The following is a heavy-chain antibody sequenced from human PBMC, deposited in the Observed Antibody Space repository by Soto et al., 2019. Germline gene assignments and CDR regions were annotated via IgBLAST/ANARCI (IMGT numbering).Heavy chain of an antibody. CDR1: GFTFNSHV. CDR3: ASWGRLDRVGY. Sequence: EVQLLESGGGLVQPGGSLRLSCAASGFTFNSHVMSWVRQAPGKGLEWVSAISGSSIYTYYADSVKGRFTISRDNSKNKRYRQMNSLRVGDTAVYYGASWGRLDRVGYWGQGSLVTVSS. V-gene: IGHV3-23*01. J-gene: IGHJ4*02. D-gene: IGHD3-16*01. CDR2: ISGSSIYT.